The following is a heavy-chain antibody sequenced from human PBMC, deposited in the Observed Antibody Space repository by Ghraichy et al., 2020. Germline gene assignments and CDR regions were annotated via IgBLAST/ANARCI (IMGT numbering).Heavy chain of an antibody. CDR3: AKADSVAVYYYYGMDV. J-gene: IGHJ6*02. Sequence: GGSLRLSCAASGFTFSSYGMHWVRQAPGKGLEWVAVISYDGSDKYYADSVKGRFTISRDNAKNTLYLQMNSLRAEDTAVYYCAKADSVAVYYYYGMDVWGQGTTVTVSS. CDR1: GFTFSSYG. V-gene: IGHV3-30*18. CDR2: ISYDGSDK. D-gene: IGHD6-19*01.